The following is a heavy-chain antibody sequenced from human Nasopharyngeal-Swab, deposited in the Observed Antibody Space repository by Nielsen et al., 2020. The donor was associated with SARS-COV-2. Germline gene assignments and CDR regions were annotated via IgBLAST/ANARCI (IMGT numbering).Heavy chain of an antibody. J-gene: IGHJ5*02. V-gene: IGHV3-30*18. CDR3: AKEAYVSIVRGVTPWFDP. CDR1: GFTFSSYG. CDR2: ISYDGSNK. D-gene: IGHD3-10*01. Sequence: GESLKISCAASGFTFSSYGMHWVRQAPGKGLEWGAVISYDGSNKYYADSVKGRFTISRDNSKNTLYLQMNSLRAEDTAVYYCAKEAYVSIVRGVTPWFDPWGQGTLVTVSS.